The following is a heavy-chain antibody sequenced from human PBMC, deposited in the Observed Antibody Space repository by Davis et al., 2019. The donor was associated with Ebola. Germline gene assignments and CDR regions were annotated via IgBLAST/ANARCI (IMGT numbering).Heavy chain of an antibody. J-gene: IGHJ4*02. V-gene: IGHV3-23*01. Sequence: SVKGRFTISRDDSKTTLYLQMNSLRAEDTAVYYCASHLGYSSSHIDYWGQGTVVTVSS. D-gene: IGHD6-6*01. CDR3: ASHLGYSSSHIDY.